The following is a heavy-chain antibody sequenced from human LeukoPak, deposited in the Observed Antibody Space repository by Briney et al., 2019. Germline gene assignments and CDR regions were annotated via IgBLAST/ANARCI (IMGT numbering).Heavy chain of an antibody. D-gene: IGHD2-2*01. Sequence: SQTLSHTCAVSDGSMSSDAWTWIRQPPGMALEWIGYIYHSGSAYYHPSLKSRVTISLDRSKNQFSLKLSSMTAADTAFSYCARSYGPYQIGSWGQGTLVTVSS. CDR2: IYHSGSA. CDR3: ARSYGPYQIGS. CDR1: DGSMSSDA. J-gene: IGHJ4*02. V-gene: IGHV4-30-2*01.